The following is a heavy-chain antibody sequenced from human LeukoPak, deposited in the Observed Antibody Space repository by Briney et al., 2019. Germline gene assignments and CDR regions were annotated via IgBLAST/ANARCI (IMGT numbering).Heavy chain of an antibody. Sequence: GGSLRLSCADSGFTFRNYWMHWVRQAPGKGLVWVSRINSDGSSTGYADSVKGRFTISRDNAKNTLYLQMNSLRAEDTAAYYCARGRPHGNDYWGQGTLVTVSS. V-gene: IGHV3-74*01. D-gene: IGHD4-23*01. CDR1: GFTFRNYW. CDR3: ARGRPHGNDY. J-gene: IGHJ4*02. CDR2: INSDGSST.